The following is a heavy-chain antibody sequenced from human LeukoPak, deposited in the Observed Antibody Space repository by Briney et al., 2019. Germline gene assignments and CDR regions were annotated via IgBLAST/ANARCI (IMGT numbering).Heavy chain of an antibody. CDR2: IWYDGSNK. Sequence: GGSLRLSCAASGFTFSSYGMHWVRQAPGKGLEWVAVIWYDGSNKYYADSVKGRFTISGDNSKNTLYLQMNSLRAEDTAVYYCARDLYYYDSSGLFDYWGQGTLVTVSS. J-gene: IGHJ4*02. D-gene: IGHD3-22*01. CDR3: ARDLYYYDSSGLFDY. CDR1: GFTFSSYG. V-gene: IGHV3-33*01.